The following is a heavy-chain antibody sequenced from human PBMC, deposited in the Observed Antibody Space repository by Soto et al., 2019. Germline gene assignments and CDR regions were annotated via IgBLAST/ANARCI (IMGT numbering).Heavy chain of an antibody. Sequence: VGSLRLSCAASGFTFSNAWMSWVRQAPGKGLEWVGRIKSKTDGGTTDYAAPVKGRFTISRDDSKNTLYLQMNSLKTEDTAVYYCTISIAAAGTFWSPSAYDYWGQGTLVTVSS. CDR2: IKSKTDGGTT. CDR1: GFTFSNAW. J-gene: IGHJ4*02. CDR3: TISIAAAGTFWSPSAYDY. V-gene: IGHV3-15*01. D-gene: IGHD6-13*01.